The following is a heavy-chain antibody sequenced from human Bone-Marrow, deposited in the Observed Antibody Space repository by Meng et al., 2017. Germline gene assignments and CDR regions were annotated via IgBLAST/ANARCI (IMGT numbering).Heavy chain of an antibody. CDR3: ARVTPGVRRVILNWFDP. D-gene: IGHD3-10*01. CDR2: IYHSGST. CDR1: GYSISSGYY. Sequence: SETLSLTCTVSGYSISSGYYWGWIRQPPGKGLEWIGSIYHSGSTYYNPSLKSRVTISVDTSKNQFSLKLSSVTAADTAVYYCARVTPGVRRVILNWFDPWGQGTLVTVSS. V-gene: IGHV4-38-2*02. J-gene: IGHJ5*02.